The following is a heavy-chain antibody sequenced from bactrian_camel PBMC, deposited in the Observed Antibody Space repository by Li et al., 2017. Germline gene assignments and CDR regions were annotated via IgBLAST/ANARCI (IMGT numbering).Heavy chain of an antibody. D-gene: IGHD5*01. J-gene: IGHJ6*01. CDR3: AVGHWGGGVCLPAAGY. CDR1: GYFYSSYC. CDR2: IAGDGRT. Sequence: HVQLVESGGGSVQAGGSLRLSCAASGYFYSSYCMGWFRQAPGKERGGVASIAGDGRTDYADSVKGRFTISRDGAKNIIELQMHSLKPEDTAMYYCAVGHWGGGVCLPAAGYWGQGTQVTVS. V-gene: IGHV3S53*01.